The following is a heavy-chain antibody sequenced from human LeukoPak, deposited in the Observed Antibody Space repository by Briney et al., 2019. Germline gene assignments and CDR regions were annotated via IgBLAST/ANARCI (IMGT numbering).Heavy chain of an antibody. CDR1: GFTFSNYG. D-gene: IGHD4-23*01. CDR2: ISFDGSKK. Sequence: GGSLRLSCAASGFTFSNYGIHWVRQAPGKGLEWVAVISFDGSKKYYADSVKGRFSISRDNSKNTLYLQMNSLRPEDTAVYYCATTSNSYLTLDYWGQGTLFTVSS. J-gene: IGHJ4*02. CDR3: ATTSNSYLTLDY. V-gene: IGHV3-30*03.